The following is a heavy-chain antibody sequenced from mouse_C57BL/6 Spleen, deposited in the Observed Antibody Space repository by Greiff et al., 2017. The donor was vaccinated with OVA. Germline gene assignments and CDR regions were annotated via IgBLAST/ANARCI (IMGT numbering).Heavy chain of an antibody. J-gene: IGHJ2*01. CDR2: INPSNGGT. V-gene: IGHV1-53*01. CDR1: GYTFTSYW. Sequence: QVQLQQSGTELVKPGASVKLSCKASGYTFTSYWMHWVKQRPGQGLEWIGYINPSNGGTNYNEKFKSKATLTVDTSSSTAYMPLRSLTSEDSAVDPCARIANEYYFDYWGTGTTLTVSS. D-gene: IGHD1-1*01. CDR3: ARIANEYYFDY.